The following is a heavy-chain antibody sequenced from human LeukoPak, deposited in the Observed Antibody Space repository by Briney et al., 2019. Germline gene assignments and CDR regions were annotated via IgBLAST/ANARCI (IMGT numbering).Heavy chain of an antibody. Sequence: PGGSLRLSCAASGFTFSSYEMNWVRQAPGKGLEWVSYISSSGSTIYYADSVKGRFTISRDNAKNSLYLQMNSLRAEDTAVYYCARGSVVVTALIDYWGQGTLVTVSS. D-gene: IGHD2-21*02. CDR2: ISSSGSTI. J-gene: IGHJ4*02. V-gene: IGHV3-48*03. CDR1: GFTFSSYE. CDR3: ARGSVVVTALIDY.